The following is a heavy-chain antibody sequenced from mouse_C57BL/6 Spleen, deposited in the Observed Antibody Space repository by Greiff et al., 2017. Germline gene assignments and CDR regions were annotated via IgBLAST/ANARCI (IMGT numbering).Heavy chain of an antibody. Sequence: EVNVVESGGDLVKPGGSLKLSCAASGFTFSSYGMSWVRQTPDKRLEWVATISSGGSYTYYPDSVKGRFTISRDNAKNTLYLQMSSLKSEDTAMYYCARRVPFCYFDYWGQGTTLTVSS. CDR1: GFTFSSYG. CDR3: ARRVPFCYFDY. V-gene: IGHV5-6*02. CDR2: ISSGGSYT. J-gene: IGHJ2*01. D-gene: IGHD2-14*01.